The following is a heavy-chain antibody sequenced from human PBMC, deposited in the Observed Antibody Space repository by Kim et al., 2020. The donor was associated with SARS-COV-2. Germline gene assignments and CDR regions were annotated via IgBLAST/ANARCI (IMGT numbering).Heavy chain of an antibody. J-gene: IGHJ4*02. CDR1: GGSISSYY. CDR3: ARTYYYDHPNDY. Sequence: SETLSLTCTVSGGSISSYYWSWIRQPPGKGLEWIGYIYYSGSTNYNPSLKSRVTISVDTSKNQFSLKLSSVTTADTAVYYCARTYYYDHPNDYWGQGTLVTVSS. CDR2: IYYSGST. D-gene: IGHD3-22*01. V-gene: IGHV4-59*01.